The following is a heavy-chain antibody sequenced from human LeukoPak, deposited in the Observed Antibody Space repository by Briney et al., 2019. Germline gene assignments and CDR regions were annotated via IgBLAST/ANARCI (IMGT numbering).Heavy chain of an antibody. CDR1: GVSFSGYY. V-gene: IGHV4-34*01. J-gene: IGHJ4*02. CDR3: ARHYGP. D-gene: IGHD3-16*01. Sequence: SETLSLTCAVYGVSFSGYYWSWIRQPPGKGLEWIGEINHSGSTNYNPSLKSRVTISVDASKNQFSLKLSSVTATDTAVYYCARHYGPWGQGTLVTVSS. CDR2: INHSGST.